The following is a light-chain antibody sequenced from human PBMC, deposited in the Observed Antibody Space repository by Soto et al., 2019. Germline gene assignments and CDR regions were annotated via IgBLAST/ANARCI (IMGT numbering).Light chain of an antibody. V-gene: IGKV1-5*03. CDR3: HHYNSYPFT. CDR2: KAY. CDR1: QSISSL. J-gene: IGKJ3*01. Sequence: DIQRTQSPSTLSAAVGDRVTITCRDSQSISSLLAWYQQKPGKAPKLLIYKAYSLESGVPSRFSGSGSGTEFTLTIRSLQPDDFATYYYHHYNSYPFTFGPGNKVDIK.